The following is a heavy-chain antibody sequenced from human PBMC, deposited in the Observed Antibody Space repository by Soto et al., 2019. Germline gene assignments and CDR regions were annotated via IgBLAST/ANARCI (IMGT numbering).Heavy chain of an antibody. CDR1: GYTFTSYG. CDR2: ISAYNGNT. J-gene: IGHJ6*03. V-gene: IGHV1-18*01. CDR3: ARKYCSGGRRYYMDV. Sequence: ASVKVSCKASGYTFTSYGISWVRQAPGQGLEWMGWISAYNGNTNYAQKLQGRVTMTTDTSTSTAYMELRSLRSDDTAVYYCARKYCSGGRRYYMDVRGKGTTVTVSS. D-gene: IGHD2-15*01.